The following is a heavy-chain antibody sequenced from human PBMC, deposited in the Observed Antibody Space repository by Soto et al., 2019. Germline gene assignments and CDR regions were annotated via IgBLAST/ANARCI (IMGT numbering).Heavy chain of an antibody. CDR3: ASPQQWLGQRGDFDY. Sequence: EVQLVESGGGLVQPGGSLRLSCAASGFTFSSYWMSWVRQAPGKGLEWVANIRQDGSDKYYVDSVKGRFTISRDNSKNSLYLQMNSLRAEYTAIYYCASPQQWLGQRGDFDYWGQGTLVTVSS. V-gene: IGHV3-7*05. CDR2: IRQDGSDK. J-gene: IGHJ4*02. D-gene: IGHD6-19*01. CDR1: GFTFSSYW.